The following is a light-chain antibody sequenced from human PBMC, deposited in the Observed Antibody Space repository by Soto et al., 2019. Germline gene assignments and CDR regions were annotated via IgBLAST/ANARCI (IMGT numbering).Light chain of an antibody. CDR2: GAS. J-gene: IGKJ5*01. V-gene: IGKV3-15*01. Sequence: EIVLTQSPVTLSVSPGERATLFCRASQSASTNLAWYQHKPGQAPRLLIYGASTRATAIPARFSGSGSGTEFTFTINSLESEDFAVYYCQHYNSWPRIAFGQGTRLEIK. CDR1: QSASTN. CDR3: QHYNSWPRIA.